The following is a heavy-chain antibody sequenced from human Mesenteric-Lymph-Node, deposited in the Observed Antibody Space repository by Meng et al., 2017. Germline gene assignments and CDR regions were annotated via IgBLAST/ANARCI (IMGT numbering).Heavy chain of an antibody. D-gene: IGHD5-24*01. J-gene: IGHJ4*02. CDR3: ATQESRDGHNPY. V-gene: IGHV4-4*02. Sequence: LRDSGPGLVKPSGPRSPTSVFSGGAIGGSYGWTWVRQSPGKGLEWIGEMYHSGPTNYNPSLKSRVTISMGKSNNQLSLKLNSVTAADTAVYYCATQESRDGHNPYWGQGTLVTVSS. CDR1: GGAIGGSYG. CDR2: MYHSGPT.